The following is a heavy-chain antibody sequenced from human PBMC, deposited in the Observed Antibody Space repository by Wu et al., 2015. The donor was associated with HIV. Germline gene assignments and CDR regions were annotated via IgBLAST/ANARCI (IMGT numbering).Heavy chain of an antibody. D-gene: IGHD3-22*01. J-gene: IGHJ4*02. CDR1: GYTFTSYD. V-gene: IGHV1-8*01. Sequence: QVQLVQSGAEVKKPGASVKVSCKASGYTFTSYDMHWVRQASGQGLEWMGWINPNSGKSYYAERFQGRVTMTRDTSTSTAYMELSRLRSDDTAVYYCAREGGYYDYWGQGTLVTVSS. CDR2: INPNSGKS. CDR3: AREGGYYDY.